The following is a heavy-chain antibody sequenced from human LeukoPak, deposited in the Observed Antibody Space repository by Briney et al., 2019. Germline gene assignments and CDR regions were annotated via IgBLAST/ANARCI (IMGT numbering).Heavy chain of an antibody. J-gene: IGHJ4*02. CDR3: ARENSGSYREFDY. CDR2: IYTSGST. D-gene: IGHD1-26*01. V-gene: IGHV4-4*07. Sequence: SSETLSLTCTVSGGSISSYYWSWIRQPAGKGLEGIGRIYTSGSTNYNASLKSRVSVSVDTSKNQFSLKLSSVTAADTAVFYCARENSGSYREFDYWGQGTLVTVSS. CDR1: GGSISSYY.